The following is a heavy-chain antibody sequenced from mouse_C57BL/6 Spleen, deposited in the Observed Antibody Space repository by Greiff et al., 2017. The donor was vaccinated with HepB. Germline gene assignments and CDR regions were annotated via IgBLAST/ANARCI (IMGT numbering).Heavy chain of an antibody. J-gene: IGHJ3*01. CDR1: GYTFTSYW. CDR2: IYPSDSET. CDR3: TRSGLYYGSSSGFAY. D-gene: IGHD1-1*01. V-gene: IGHV1-61*01. Sequence: QVQLQQPGAELVRPGSSVKLSCKASGYTFTSYWMDWVKQRPGQGLEWIGNIYPSDSETHYNQKFKDKATLTVDKSSSTAYMQLSSLTNEDSAVYYCTRSGLYYGSSSGFAYWGQGTLVTVSA.